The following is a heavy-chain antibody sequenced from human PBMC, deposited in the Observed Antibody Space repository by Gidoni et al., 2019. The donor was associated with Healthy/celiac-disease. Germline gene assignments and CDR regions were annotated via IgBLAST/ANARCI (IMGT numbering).Heavy chain of an antibody. CDR3: ASGAYYDSSGYYHPPERDY. CDR1: GYSFTSYW. D-gene: IGHD3-22*01. Sequence: EVQLVQSGAEVKKPGESLKISCKGSGYSFTSYWIGWVRQMPGKGLEWMGIIYPGDSDTRYSPSFQGQVTISADKSISTAYLQWSSLKASDTAMYYCASGAYYDSSGYYHPPERDYWGQGTLVTVSS. CDR2: IYPGDSDT. V-gene: IGHV5-51*01. J-gene: IGHJ4*02.